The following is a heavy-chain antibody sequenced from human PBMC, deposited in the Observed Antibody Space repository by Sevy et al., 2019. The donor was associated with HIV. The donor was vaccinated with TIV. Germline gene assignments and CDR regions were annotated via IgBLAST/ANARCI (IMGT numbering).Heavy chain of an antibody. CDR2: ISGYNGNT. D-gene: IGHD6-13*01. CDR1: GYTFTNYG. Sequence: ASVKVSCKASGYTFTNYGINWVRQAPGQGLEWMGWISGYNGNTDYAQKFQGRGTMTTDTSTTTAYMELRSLRSDDTAVYYCARESYSSSWASDYWGQGTLVTVSS. J-gene: IGHJ4*02. V-gene: IGHV1-18*04. CDR3: ARESYSSSWASDY.